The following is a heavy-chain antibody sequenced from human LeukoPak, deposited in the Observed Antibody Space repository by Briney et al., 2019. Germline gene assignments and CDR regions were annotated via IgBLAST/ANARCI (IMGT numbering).Heavy chain of an antibody. D-gene: IGHD3-10*01. V-gene: IGHV4-34*01. CDR3: ARVRGDHDAFDI. CDR2: INHSGST. Sequence: SETLSLTCAVYGGSFSGYYWSWIRQPPGKGLEWIGEINHSGSTNYNPSLKSRVTISVDTSKNQFSLKLSSVTAADTAVYYCARVRGDHDAFDIWAKGQWSPSLQ. CDR1: GGSFSGYY. J-gene: IGHJ3*02.